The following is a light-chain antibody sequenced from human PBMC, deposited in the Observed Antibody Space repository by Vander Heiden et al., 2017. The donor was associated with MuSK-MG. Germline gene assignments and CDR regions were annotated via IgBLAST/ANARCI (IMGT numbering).Light chain of an antibody. J-gene: IGKJ2*01. CDR2: DAS. CDR3: QQYNNWPPYT. CDR1: QCVSSN. V-gene: IGKV3-15*01. Sequence: ELVMTQSPATLSVPPGERATLSCRASQCVSSNLAWYQQKPGQAPRLLIYDASTRATGIPARFSGSGSGTEFTLTISSLQSEDVAVYYCQQYNNWPPYTFGQGTKLEIK.